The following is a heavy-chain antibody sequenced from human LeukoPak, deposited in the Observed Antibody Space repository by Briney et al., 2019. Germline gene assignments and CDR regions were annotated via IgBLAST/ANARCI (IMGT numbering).Heavy chain of an antibody. J-gene: IGHJ4*02. CDR3: AKAPVTTCRGAYCYPFDY. CDR1: GFTLSSYA. D-gene: IGHD2-21*01. Sequence: GLSLTLSCVASGFTLSSYAMSWVRQAPGKGLEWVSAISDSGNTYHADSVKGRFTISRDSSKNTLFLQMNRLRPEDAAVYYCAKAPVTTCRGAYCYPFDYWGQGTLVTVSS. CDR2: ISDSGNT. V-gene: IGHV3-23*01.